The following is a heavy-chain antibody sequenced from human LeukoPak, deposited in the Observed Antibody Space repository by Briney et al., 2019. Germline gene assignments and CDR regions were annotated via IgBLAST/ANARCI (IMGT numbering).Heavy chain of an antibody. V-gene: IGHV3-7*01. J-gene: IGHJ4*02. CDR3: ARDAGWGYYDL. CDR2: IDKHGSGK. Sequence: PGGSLRLSCVASGFTFSTSWVTWVRQAPGKGLEWVANIDKHGSGKYYVDSVKGRFAISRDYAGNSVFLQMDSLRAEDTSVYYCARDAGWGYYDLWGQGTPVTVSS. CDR1: GFTFSTSW. D-gene: IGHD1-26*01.